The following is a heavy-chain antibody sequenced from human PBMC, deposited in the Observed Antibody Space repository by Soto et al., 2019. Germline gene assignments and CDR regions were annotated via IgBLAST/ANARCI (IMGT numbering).Heavy chain of an antibody. J-gene: IGHJ6*02. CDR3: ARDSSGIAAADPYYYYGMDV. CDR2: IYYSGST. D-gene: IGHD6-13*01. V-gene: IGHV4-59*01. Sequence: ASETLSLTCTVSGGSISSYYWSWIRQPPGKGLEWIGYIYYSGSTNYNPSLKSRVTISVDTSKNQFSLKLSSVTAADTAVYYCARDSSGIAAADPYYYYGMDVWGQGTTVTVSS. CDR1: GGSISSYY.